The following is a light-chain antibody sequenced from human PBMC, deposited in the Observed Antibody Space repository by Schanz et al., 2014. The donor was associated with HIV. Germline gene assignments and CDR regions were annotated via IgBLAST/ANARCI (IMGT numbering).Light chain of an antibody. Sequence: EIVMTQSPATLYVSPGEGATLSCRASQSISNNLAWYQHKPGQAPRLLIYGAFTRATGIPVRFSGRGSGTEFTLTISGLQSEDFAVYYCQQYNNWPYTFGQGTKLEI. CDR1: QSISNN. V-gene: IGKV3-15*01. CDR3: QQYNNWPYT. CDR2: GAF. J-gene: IGKJ2*01.